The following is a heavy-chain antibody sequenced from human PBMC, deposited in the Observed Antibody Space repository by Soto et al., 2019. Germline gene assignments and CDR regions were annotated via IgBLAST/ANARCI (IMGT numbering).Heavy chain of an antibody. J-gene: IGHJ3*02. V-gene: IGHV5-51*01. CDR1: GYSFTSYW. Sequence: GESLKISCKGSGYSFTSYWIGRVRQMPGKGLEWMGIIYPGDSDTRYSPSFQGQVTISADKSISTAYLQWSSLKASDTAMYYCAIITIFGVVSPDAFDIWGQGTMVTVSS. CDR3: AIITIFGVVSPDAFDI. CDR2: IYPGDSDT. D-gene: IGHD3-3*01.